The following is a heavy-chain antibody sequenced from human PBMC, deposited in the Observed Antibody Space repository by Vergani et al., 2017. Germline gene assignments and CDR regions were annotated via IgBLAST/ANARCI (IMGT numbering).Heavy chain of an antibody. CDR3: ARGQLVRYYYYYMDV. Sequence: QVQLVESGGGVVQPGRSLRLSCAASGFTFSSYGMHWVRQAPGKGLEWVAVIWYDGSNKYYADSVKGRFTISRDNSKNTLYLQMNSLRAEDTAVYYCARGQLVRYYYYYMDVWGQGALVTVSS. CDR1: GFTFSSYG. CDR2: IWYDGSNK. V-gene: IGHV3-33*01. J-gene: IGHJ6*03. D-gene: IGHD6-6*01.